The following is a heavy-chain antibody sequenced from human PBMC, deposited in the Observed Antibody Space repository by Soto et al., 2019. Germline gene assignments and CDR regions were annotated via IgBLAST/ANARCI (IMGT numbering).Heavy chain of an antibody. Sequence: PGGSLRLSCAASGFTFSSYSMNWVRQAPGKGLEWVSSISSSSSYIYYADSVKGRFTISRDNAKNSLYLQMNSLRAEDTAVYYCARDHSTELNWFDPWGQGTLVTVSS. CDR3: ARDHSTELNWFDP. V-gene: IGHV3-21*01. CDR2: ISSSSSYI. D-gene: IGHD4-4*01. J-gene: IGHJ5*02. CDR1: GFTFSSYS.